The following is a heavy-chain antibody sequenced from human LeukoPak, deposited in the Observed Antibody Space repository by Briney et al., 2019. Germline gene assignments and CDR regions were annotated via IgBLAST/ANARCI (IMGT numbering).Heavy chain of an antibody. CDR2: FHNSGTS. Sequence: AETLSLTCTVSDDSISDYYRGWIRQPPGKGLEWIGYFHNSGTSTYNPSLKSRVTISADTSKNQFSLKLNSLTTADTAVYYCTRGAGWLIDYWGQGILVTVSS. J-gene: IGHJ4*02. V-gene: IGHV4-59*01. CDR1: DDSISDYY. CDR3: TRGAGWLIDY. D-gene: IGHD3-16*01.